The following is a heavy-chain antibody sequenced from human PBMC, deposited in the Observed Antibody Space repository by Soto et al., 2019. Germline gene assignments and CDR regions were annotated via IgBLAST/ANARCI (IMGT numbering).Heavy chain of an antibody. J-gene: IGHJ6*02. Sequence: GGSLRLSCAASGFTFSSYGMHWVRQATGKGLEWVAVIWYDGSNKYYADSVKGRFTISRDNSKSTLYLQMNSLRAEDTAVYYCARSFGELLYYYGMDVWGQGTTVTVSS. V-gene: IGHV3-33*01. D-gene: IGHD3-10*01. CDR1: GFTFSSYG. CDR2: IWYDGSNK. CDR3: ARSFGELLYYYGMDV.